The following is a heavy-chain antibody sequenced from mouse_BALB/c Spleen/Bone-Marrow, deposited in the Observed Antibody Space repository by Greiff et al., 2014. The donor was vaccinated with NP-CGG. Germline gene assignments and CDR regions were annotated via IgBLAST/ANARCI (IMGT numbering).Heavy chain of an antibody. CDR1: GCSFTGYA. Sequence: VQLQQSGPELVKPGASMKISCKASGCSFTGYAMNWVKQSHGKSLEWIGLINPYNGGTSYNQKFKGKATLTVDKSSNTAYMELLSLTSEDSAVYYCTRMGGNYLYYYAMDYWGQGTSVTVSS. CDR3: TRMGGNYLYYYAMDY. V-gene: IGHV1-26*01. J-gene: IGHJ4*01. D-gene: IGHD2-1*01. CDR2: INPYNGGT.